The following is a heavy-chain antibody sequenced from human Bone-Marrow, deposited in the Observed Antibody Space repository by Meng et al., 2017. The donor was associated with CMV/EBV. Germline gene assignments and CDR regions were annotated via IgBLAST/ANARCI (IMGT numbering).Heavy chain of an antibody. Sequence: GESLKISCAASGFTFSSYAMHWVRQAPGKGLEWVAVISYDGSNKYYADSVKGRFTISRDNSKNTLYLQMNSLRAEDTAVYYCARCITIFEVVITDDYYYYGMDVWGQGTTVTVSS. CDR1: GFTFSSYA. D-gene: IGHD3-3*01. CDR3: ARCITIFEVVITDDYYYYGMDV. J-gene: IGHJ6*02. CDR2: ISYDGSNK. V-gene: IGHV3-30*04.